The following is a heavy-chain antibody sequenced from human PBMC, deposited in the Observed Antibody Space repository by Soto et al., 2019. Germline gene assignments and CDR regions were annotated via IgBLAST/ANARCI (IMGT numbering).Heavy chain of an antibody. CDR1: GVSFSCYY. J-gene: IGHJ6*02. V-gene: IGHV4-34*01. CDR2: INHSGST. Sequence: AESLALTCCIFGVSFSCYYWSWIRQPPGKGLEWIGEINHSGSTNYNPSLKSRVTISVDTSKNQFSLKLSSVTAADTAVYYCARLIAVAGTSGMDVWGQGTTVTVSS. CDR3: ARLIAVAGTSGMDV. D-gene: IGHD6-19*01.